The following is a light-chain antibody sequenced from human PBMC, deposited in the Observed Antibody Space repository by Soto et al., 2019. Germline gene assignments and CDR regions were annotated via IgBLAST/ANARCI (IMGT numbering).Light chain of an antibody. CDR1: QSASSSY. CDR2: GAS. V-gene: IGKV3-20*01. CDR3: QQYGSSPQT. Sequence: DIGLTQSPGTLSLSPCERSTLSWRASQSASSSYLAWYQQRPGQAPRLLISGASSRATGIPDRFSGSGSGTDFTLTISRLEPEDFAVYYCQQYGSSPQTFGQGTKVDI. J-gene: IGKJ1*01.